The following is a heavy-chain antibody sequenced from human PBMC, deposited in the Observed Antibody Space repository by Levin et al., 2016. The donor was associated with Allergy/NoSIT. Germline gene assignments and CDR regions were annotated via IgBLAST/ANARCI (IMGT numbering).Heavy chain of an antibody. Sequence: VRQAPGKGLEWIGEVNHRGRSNYNVSLQSRVTISVDASKNQFSLRLDSVTAADAAVYFCARSKASSTSTWFPYFDSWGLGTLVTVSS. V-gene: IGHV4-34*01. D-gene: IGHD5/OR15-5a*01. CDR3: ARSKASSTSTWFPYFDS. J-gene: IGHJ4*02. CDR2: VNHRGRS.